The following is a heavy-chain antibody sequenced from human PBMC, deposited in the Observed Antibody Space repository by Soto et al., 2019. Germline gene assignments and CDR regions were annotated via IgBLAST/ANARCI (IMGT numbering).Heavy chain of an antibody. CDR2: ISSSSSYT. V-gene: IGHV3-11*06. CDR3: ARARSVTPYYIDY. J-gene: IGHJ4*02. CDR1: GFTFSDYY. D-gene: IGHD4-17*01. Sequence: GGSLRLSCAASGFTFSDYYMSWIRQAPGKGLEWVSYISSSSSYTDYADSVKGRFTISRDNAKNSLYLQMNSLRAGDTAVYYCARARSVTPYYIDYWGQGTLVTVSS.